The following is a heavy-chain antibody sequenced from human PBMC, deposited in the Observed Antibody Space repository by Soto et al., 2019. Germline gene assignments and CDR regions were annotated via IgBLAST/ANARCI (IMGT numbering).Heavy chain of an antibody. Sequence: GESLKIFCKGSGCSFTSYWIGWVRQMPGKGLEWMGIIYPGDSDTRYSPSFQGQVTISADKSISTAYLQWSSLKASDTAMYYCARHAHYYGSGSYYLSYYYYGMDVWGQGTTVTVSS. J-gene: IGHJ6*02. D-gene: IGHD3-10*01. CDR3: ARHAHYYGSGSYYLSYYYYGMDV. V-gene: IGHV5-51*01. CDR2: IYPGDSDT. CDR1: GCSFTSYW.